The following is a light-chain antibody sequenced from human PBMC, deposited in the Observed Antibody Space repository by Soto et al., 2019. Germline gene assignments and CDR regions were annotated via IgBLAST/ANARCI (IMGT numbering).Light chain of an antibody. Sequence: QSALTQPASVSGSPGQSITISCTGTSSDVGNYIFVSWYRQHPGKAPKLMIYDINNRPSGVSNRFSGSKSGNTASLTISGLQAEDEADYYCSSYAGSNSYVFGTGTKVTVL. V-gene: IGLV2-14*01. CDR2: DIN. J-gene: IGLJ1*01. CDR1: SSDVGNYIF. CDR3: SSYAGSNSYV.